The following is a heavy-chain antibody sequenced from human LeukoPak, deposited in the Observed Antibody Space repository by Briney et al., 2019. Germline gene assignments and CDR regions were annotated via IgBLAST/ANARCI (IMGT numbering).Heavy chain of an antibody. CDR1: GYTFTSYG. V-gene: IGHV1-18*01. J-gene: IGHJ4*02. CDR2: ISAYNGNT. CDR3: ARDAKGLLLRYGSGSYDY. Sequence: ASVKVSCKASGYTFTSYGISWVRQAPGQGLEWMGWISAYNGNTNYAQKLQGRVTMTTDTSTSTANMELRSLRSDDTAVYYCARDAKGLLLRYGSGSYDYWGQGTLVTVSS. D-gene: IGHD3-10*01.